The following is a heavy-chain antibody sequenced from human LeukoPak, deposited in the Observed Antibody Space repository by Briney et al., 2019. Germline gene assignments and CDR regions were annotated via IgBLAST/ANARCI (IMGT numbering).Heavy chain of an antibody. V-gene: IGHV4-34*01. CDR1: GGSFSGYY. D-gene: IGHD4-23*01. CDR3: ARAPYSGALDY. CDR2: INHSGST. J-gene: IGHJ4*02. Sequence: PSETLSLTCAVYGGSFSGYYWIWIRQPPGKGLEWIGEINHSGSTNYNPSLKSRVTISLDTSKNQLSLRLSSVTAADTAVYFCARAPYSGALDYWGQGTLVTVSS.